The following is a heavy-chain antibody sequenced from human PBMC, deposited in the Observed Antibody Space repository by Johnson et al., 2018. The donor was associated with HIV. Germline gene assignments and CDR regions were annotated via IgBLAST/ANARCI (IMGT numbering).Heavy chain of an antibody. Sequence: VQLVESGGGLVQPGGSLRLSCAASGFTFDEYAMHWVRQVPGKGLEWVSGISWNSGNINYADSVKGRFTISRDNAKNSLYLQMDSLRREDTAFYYCAKGEYADSSGYWLGYDFFHIWGQGTMVTVSS. CDR3: AKGEYADSSGYWLGYDFFHI. D-gene: IGHD3-22*01. J-gene: IGHJ3*02. CDR1: GFTFDEYA. CDR2: ISWNSGNI. V-gene: IGHV3-9*01.